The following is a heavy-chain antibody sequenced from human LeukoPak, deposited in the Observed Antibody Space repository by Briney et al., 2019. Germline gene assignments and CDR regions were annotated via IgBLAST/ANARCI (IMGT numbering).Heavy chain of an antibody. Sequence: PGRSLRLSCAASGFTFDDYAMHWVRHAPGKGLEWVSSISSSSSYIYYADSVKGRFTISRDNAKNSLYLQMNSLRAEDTAVYYCARVLSGGYEDYFDYWGQGTLVTVSS. V-gene: IGHV3-21*01. CDR2: ISSSSSYI. CDR1: GFTFDDYA. D-gene: IGHD3-10*01. J-gene: IGHJ4*02. CDR3: ARVLSGGYEDYFDY.